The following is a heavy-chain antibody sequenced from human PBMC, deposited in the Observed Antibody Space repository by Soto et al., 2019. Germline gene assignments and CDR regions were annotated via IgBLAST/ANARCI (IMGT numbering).Heavy chain of an antibody. CDR1: GYTFTSYG. CDR3: SRVRDGDY. J-gene: IGHJ4*02. V-gene: IGHV1-18*01. Sequence: QVHLVQSGAEVKKPGASVKVSCKGSGYTFTSYGITWVRQAPGQGLEWMGWISAHNSNTDYAEKLQGRVTVTRDTSTSTAYMELRRLRSVNTAVYYCSRVRDGDYWGQGALVTVSS. CDR2: ISAHNSNT. D-gene: IGHD6-6*01.